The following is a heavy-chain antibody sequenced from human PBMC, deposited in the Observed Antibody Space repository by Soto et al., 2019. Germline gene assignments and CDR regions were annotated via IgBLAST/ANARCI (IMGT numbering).Heavy chain of an antibody. Sequence: SETLSLTCAVSGGSISSSNWWSWVRQPPGKGLEWIGEIYHSGSTNYNPSHKSRVTISVDKSKNQFSLKLSSVTAADTAVYYCAAGGQLVGTGFDYWGQVTLVTVSS. V-gene: IGHV4-4*02. CDR3: AAGGQLVGTGFDY. J-gene: IGHJ4*02. CDR1: GGSISSSNW. CDR2: IYHSGST. D-gene: IGHD6-6*01.